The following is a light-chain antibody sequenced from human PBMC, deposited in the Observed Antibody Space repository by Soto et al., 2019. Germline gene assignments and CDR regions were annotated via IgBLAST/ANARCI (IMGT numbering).Light chain of an antibody. J-gene: IGKJ2*01. CDR1: QSVSIS. CDR2: RAS. CDR3: QQHSNWYT. V-gene: IGKV3-11*01. Sequence: EIVLTQSPATLSLSPGERATLSCRASQSVSISLAWYQQKPGQAPRLLIYRASNRATGIPARFSGSGSGTDFTLTISSLEPEDFAVYYFQQHSNWYTFGQGTKLEIK.